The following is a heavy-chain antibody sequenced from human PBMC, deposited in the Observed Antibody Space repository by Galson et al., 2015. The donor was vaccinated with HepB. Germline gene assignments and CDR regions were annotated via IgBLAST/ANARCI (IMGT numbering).Heavy chain of an antibody. J-gene: IGHJ2*01. CDR3: ARVHYSVDNWYFDL. Sequence: ETLSLTCTVSGGSISSYYWSWIRQPPGKGLEWIGYIYYSGSTNYNPSLKSRVTISVDTSKNQFSLKLSSVTAADTAVYYCARVHYSVDNWYFDLWGRGTLVTVSS. D-gene: IGHD2-21*01. CDR1: GGSISSYY. CDR2: IYYSGST. V-gene: IGHV4-59*01.